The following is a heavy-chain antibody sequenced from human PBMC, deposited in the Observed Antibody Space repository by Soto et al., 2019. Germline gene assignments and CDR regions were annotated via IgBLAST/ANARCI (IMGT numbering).Heavy chain of an antibody. D-gene: IGHD6-19*01. CDR3: AKDSVYSSGWFWYY. V-gene: IGHV3-30*18. CDR2: ISYDGNNK. J-gene: IGHJ4*01. CDR1: GFTFSSYG. Sequence: PGGSLRLSCAASGFTFSSYGMHWVRQAPGKGLEWVADISYDGNNKYYADSVKGRFTISRDNSKNTLSLQMNSLRAEDTAIYYCAKDSVYSSGWFWYYWGQGTLVTVSS.